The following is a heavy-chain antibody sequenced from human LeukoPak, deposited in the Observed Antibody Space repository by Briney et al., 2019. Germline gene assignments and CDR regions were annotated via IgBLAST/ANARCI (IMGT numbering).Heavy chain of an antibody. CDR1: GYTFTDYY. CDR2: INPSGGRT. Sequence: GASVKVSCKTSGYTFTDYYMHWVRQAPGQGLEWMGVINPSGGRTNYAQKFQGRVTMTRDMSTSTVYMELSSLRSEDTAVYYCAREKGDYSPQPPYYYYYMDVWGKGTTVTVSS. V-gene: IGHV1-46*01. CDR3: AREKGDYSPQPPYYYYYMDV. D-gene: IGHD4-17*01. J-gene: IGHJ6*03.